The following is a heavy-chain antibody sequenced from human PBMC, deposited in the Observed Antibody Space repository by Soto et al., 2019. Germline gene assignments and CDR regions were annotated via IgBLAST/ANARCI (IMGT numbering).Heavy chain of an antibody. CDR1: GASITGSFF. V-gene: IGHV4-4*07. CDR3: ARGMTPPGAPAWYYFDS. D-gene: IGHD2-8*02. J-gene: IGHJ4*02. Sequence: SETLSLTCTVPGASITGSFFWSWIRQPAGKGLEWIGRFSLSGTTNYNPSLRSRVTMSADVSKNQFSLRLTSVTAADTALYYCARGMTPPGAPAWYYFDSWGQGTLVTVSS. CDR2: FSLSGTT.